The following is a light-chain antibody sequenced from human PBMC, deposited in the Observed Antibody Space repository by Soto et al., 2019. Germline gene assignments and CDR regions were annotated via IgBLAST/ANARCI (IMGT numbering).Light chain of an antibody. J-gene: IGLJ3*02. CDR1: SSDVGSYNL. CDR2: EVS. V-gene: IGLV2-23*02. CDR3: CSYAGSSTDWV. Sequence: QSALTQPASVSGSPGQSITISCTGTSSDVGSYNLVSWYQQHPGKAPKLMIYEVSKPPSGASNRFSGSKSGNTASLTISGLQAEDEADYYCCSYAGSSTDWVFGGGTQLTVL.